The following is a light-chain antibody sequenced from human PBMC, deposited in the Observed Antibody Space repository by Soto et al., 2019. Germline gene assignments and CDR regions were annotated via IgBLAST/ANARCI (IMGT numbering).Light chain of an antibody. CDR1: SSNIGAGHA. Sequence: QTVVTQPPSVSGAPGQRVIISCTGSSSNIGAGHAVHWYQQLPGTAPRLLIHGDNNRPSGAPARFSASKSDTSASLAIAWLQAEDEANYYCQSYDTTLRTPLFGGGTKLTVL. CDR3: QSYDTTLRTPL. V-gene: IGLV1-40*01. J-gene: IGLJ2*01. CDR2: GDN.